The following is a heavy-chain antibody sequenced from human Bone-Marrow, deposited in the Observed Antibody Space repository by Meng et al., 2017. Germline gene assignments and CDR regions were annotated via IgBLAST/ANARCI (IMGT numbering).Heavy chain of an antibody. J-gene: IGHJ4*02. CDR2: IIPIFGTA. V-gene: IGHV1-69*01. D-gene: IGHD3-22*01. CDR3: ARDRYYYDSSGYRLDY. CDR1: GGTFSSYA. Sequence: QVELVQSGAEVKKPGSSVKVACKASGGTFSSYAISWVRQAPGQGLEWLGGIIPIFGTANYAQKFQGRVTITADESTSTAYMELSSLRSEDTAVYYCARDRYYYDSSGYRLDYWGQGTLVTVSS.